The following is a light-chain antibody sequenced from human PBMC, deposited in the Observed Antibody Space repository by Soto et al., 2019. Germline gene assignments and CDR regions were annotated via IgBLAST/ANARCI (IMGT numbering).Light chain of an antibody. J-gene: IGKJ4*01. CDR2: DAS. CDR1: QSISSA. Sequence: EIVLTQSPATLSLSPGDRAILSCRASQSISSALAWYQQKPGQAPRLLIYDASHRATGIPARFSGSRSGTDFTLTISSLEPEDFAVYYCQQRSDWLTFGGGTRVEIK. CDR3: QQRSDWLT. V-gene: IGKV3-11*01.